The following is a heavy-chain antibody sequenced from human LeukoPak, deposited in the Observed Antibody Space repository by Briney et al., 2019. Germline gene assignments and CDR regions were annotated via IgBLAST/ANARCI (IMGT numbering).Heavy chain of an antibody. V-gene: IGHV1-2*02. CDR2: INPNSGGT. CDR1: GYTFTGYY. D-gene: IGHD6-13*01. J-gene: IGHJ5*02. Sequence: ASVKVSCKASGYTFTGYYMHWVRQAPGQGLEWMGWINPNSGGTNYAQKFQGRVTMTTDRSTDTAYMELHSLTSDDTALYYCARGWDSSSLDRYNWFDTWGQGTLVTVSS. CDR3: ARGWDSSSLDRYNWFDT.